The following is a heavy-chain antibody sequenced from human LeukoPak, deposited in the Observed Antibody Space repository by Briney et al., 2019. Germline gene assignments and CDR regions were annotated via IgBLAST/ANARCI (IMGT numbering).Heavy chain of an antibody. CDR1: GFIVRSNY. J-gene: IGHJ3*02. V-gene: IGHV3-53*01. CDR2: IYTGGNT. Sequence: PGGSLRLSCAASGFIVRSNYMNWVRQAPGKGLEWVSVIYTGGNTYYADSVKGRFTISRDNSKNPLYLQRHSLRAEDTAVYYCASPSSGQSFDIWGQGTMVTVSS. D-gene: IGHD6-19*01. CDR3: ASPSSGQSFDI.